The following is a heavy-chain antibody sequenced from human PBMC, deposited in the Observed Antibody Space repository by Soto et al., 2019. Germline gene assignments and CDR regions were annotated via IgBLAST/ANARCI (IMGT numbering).Heavy chain of an antibody. J-gene: IGHJ4*02. D-gene: IGHD6-13*01. Sequence: ASVKVSCKVSGYTLTELSMHWVRQAPGKGLEWMGGFDPEDGETIYAQKFQGRVTMTEDTSTDTAYMELSSLRSEDTAVYYCATGPIAAAPWYHLDYWGQGTLVTAPQ. CDR1: GYTLTELS. CDR3: ATGPIAAAPWYHLDY. V-gene: IGHV1-24*01. CDR2: FDPEDGET.